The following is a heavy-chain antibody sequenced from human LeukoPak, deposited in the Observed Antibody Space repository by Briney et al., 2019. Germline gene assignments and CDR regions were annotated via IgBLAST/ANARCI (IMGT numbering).Heavy chain of an antibody. D-gene: IGHD3-10*01. CDR3: ARAVSLVRGVIVYSFDY. Sequence: SETLSLTCTVSGGSISSYYWSWIRQPPGKRLEWIGYIFYSGSTNYNPSLRSRVTMSVDTSQNQFSLKLSSVTAADTAVYYCARAVSLVRGVIVYSFDYWGQGTLVTVSS. CDR2: IFYSGST. J-gene: IGHJ4*02. V-gene: IGHV4-59*01. CDR1: GGSISSYY.